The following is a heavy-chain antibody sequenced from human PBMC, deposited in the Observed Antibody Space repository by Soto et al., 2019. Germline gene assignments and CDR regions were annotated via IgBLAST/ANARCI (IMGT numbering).Heavy chain of an antibody. CDR2: IFYSGST. V-gene: IGHV4-39*07. D-gene: IGHD4-17*01. Sequence: SETLSLTCRVSGGSISTSRSYWAWIHQPPGKGLEWLGYIFYSGSTFYNPSLKSRVTVSVDTSKNQFSLKLSSVTAADTAVYYCARDGPSLNDYGDYGGFDYWGQGTLVTVSS. CDR1: GGSISTSRSY. CDR3: ARDGPSLNDYGDYGGFDY. J-gene: IGHJ4*02.